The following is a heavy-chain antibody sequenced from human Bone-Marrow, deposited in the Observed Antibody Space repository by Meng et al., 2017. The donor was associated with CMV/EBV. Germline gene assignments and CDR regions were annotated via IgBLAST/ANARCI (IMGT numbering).Heavy chain of an antibody. Sequence: GESLKISCAASGFTFSSYSMNWVRQAPGKGLEWVSSISSSSSYIYYADSVKGRFTISRDNAKNSLYLQMNSLRAEDTAVYYCARNLEWSSYLGWFDPWGQGTLVTVSS. CDR2: ISSSSSYI. J-gene: IGHJ5*02. CDR1: GFTFSSYS. CDR3: ARNLEWSSYLGWFDP. V-gene: IGHV3-21*01. D-gene: IGHD3-3*01.